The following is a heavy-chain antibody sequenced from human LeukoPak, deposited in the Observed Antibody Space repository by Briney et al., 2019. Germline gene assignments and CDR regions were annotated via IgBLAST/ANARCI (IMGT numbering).Heavy chain of an antibody. Sequence: SETLSLTCTVSGGSISSYYWSWIRQPPGKGLEWIGYIYYSGGTNYNPSLKSRVAISIDTSRNQFSLKLSSVTAADTAVYYCASEYRSDSYFDLWGRGTLVTVSS. D-gene: IGHD6-19*01. CDR1: GGSISSYY. J-gene: IGHJ2*01. CDR2: IYYSGGT. V-gene: IGHV4-59*01. CDR3: ASEYRSDSYFDL.